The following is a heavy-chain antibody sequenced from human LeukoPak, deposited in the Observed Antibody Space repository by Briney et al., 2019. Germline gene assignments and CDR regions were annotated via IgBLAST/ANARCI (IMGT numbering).Heavy chain of an antibody. Sequence: GGSLRLSCAASGITFSTFSMNWVRQTPGKGLEWVSAISGSGSDIYYADSVKGRFTISRDNPKRSLYLQMNSLRAEDTAVYYCARRTFPNDAFDIWGQGTMVTVSS. V-gene: IGHV3-21*01. CDR1: GITFSTFS. CDR2: ISGSGSDI. J-gene: IGHJ3*02. CDR3: ARRTFPNDAFDI. D-gene: IGHD1-7*01.